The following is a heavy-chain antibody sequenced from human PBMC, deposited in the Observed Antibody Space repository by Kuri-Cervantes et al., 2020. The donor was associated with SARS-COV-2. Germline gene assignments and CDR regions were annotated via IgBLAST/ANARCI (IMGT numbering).Heavy chain of an antibody. J-gene: IGHJ4*02. D-gene: IGHD5-24*01. CDR2: ISYDGSNK. Sequence: GGSLRLSCAASGFTFSSYAMHWVRQAPGKGLEWVAVISYDGSNKYYADSVKGRFTISRDNSKNTLYLQMNGLRAEDTAVYYCARGASGYNPPFDYWGQGTLVTVSS. CDR3: ARGASGYNPPFDY. CDR1: GFTFSSYA. V-gene: IGHV3-30*04.